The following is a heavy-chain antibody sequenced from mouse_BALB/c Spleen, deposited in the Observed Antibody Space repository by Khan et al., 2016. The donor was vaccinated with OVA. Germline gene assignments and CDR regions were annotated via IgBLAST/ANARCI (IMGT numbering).Heavy chain of an antibody. CDR2: IISDSIGP. CDR1: GFTFSSFG. CDR3: ERGNWAWFAY. Sequence: EVQLVESGGGLVQPGGSLKLACAASGFTFSSFGMHWVRQAPEKGLEWVAYIISDSIGPYYADTVKGRVTISRDNPWTTLFLQMTSLTSEDTAMYYCERGNWAWFAYWGQGTLVTVSA. J-gene: IGHJ3*01. D-gene: IGHD2-1*01. V-gene: IGHV5-17*02.